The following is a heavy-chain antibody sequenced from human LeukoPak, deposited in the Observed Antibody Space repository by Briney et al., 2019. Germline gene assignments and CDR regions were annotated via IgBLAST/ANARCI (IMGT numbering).Heavy chain of an antibody. CDR1: GFTFSSYG. CDR3: AKGGCSTTSCSYYFDY. V-gene: IGHV3-30*02. D-gene: IGHD2-2*01. J-gene: IGHJ4*02. CDR2: IRYDGSNK. Sequence: HAGGSLRLSCAASGFTFSSYGMHWVRQAPCKGLEWVAFIRYDGSNKYYADSVKGRFTISRDNSKNTLYLQMNSLRAEDTAVYYCAKGGCSTTSCSYYFDYWGQGTLVTVSS.